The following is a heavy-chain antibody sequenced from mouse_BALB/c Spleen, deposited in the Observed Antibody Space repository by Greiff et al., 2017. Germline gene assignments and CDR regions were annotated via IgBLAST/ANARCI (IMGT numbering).Heavy chain of an antibody. CDR1: GYTFTSYW. CDR3: ARSLYYYGSRYAMDY. Sequence: VQLQQSGAELARPGASVKLSCKASGYTFTSYWMQWVKQRPGQGLEWIGAIYPGDGDTRYTQKFKGKATLTADKSSSTAYMQLSSLASEDSAVYYCARSLYYYGSRYAMDYWGQGTSVTVSS. J-gene: IGHJ4*01. D-gene: IGHD1-1*01. CDR2: IYPGDGDT. V-gene: IGHV1-87*01.